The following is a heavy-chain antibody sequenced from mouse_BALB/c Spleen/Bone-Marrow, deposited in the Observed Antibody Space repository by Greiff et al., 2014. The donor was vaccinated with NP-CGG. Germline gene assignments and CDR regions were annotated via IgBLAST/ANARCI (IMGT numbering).Heavy chain of an antibody. V-gene: IGHV7-3*02. Sequence: DVKLVESGGGLVQPGGSLRLSCATYGFTFTDYYMSWVRQPPGKALEWLGFIRNKANGYTTEYSASVKGRFTISRDNSQSILYLQMNTLRAEDSATYYCARDRGLLRFDYWGQGTTLTVSS. D-gene: IGHD2-3*01. CDR1: GFTFTDYY. CDR3: ARDRGLLRFDY. CDR2: IRNKANGYTT. J-gene: IGHJ2*01.